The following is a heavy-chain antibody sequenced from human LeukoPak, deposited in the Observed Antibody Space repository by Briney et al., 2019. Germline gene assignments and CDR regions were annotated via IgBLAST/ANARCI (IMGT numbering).Heavy chain of an antibody. CDR3: AKGARMVRGVIPIYYYGMDV. CDR2: ICWNSGSI. Sequence: PGGSLRLSCAASGFTFDDYAMPWVLQAPGKGLEGGSGICWNSGSIGYADSVKGRFTICRDNAKNSLYLQMNSLRAEGTALYYCAKGARMVRGVIPIYYYGMDVWGQGTTVTVSS. CDR1: GFTFDDYA. J-gene: IGHJ6*02. D-gene: IGHD3-10*01. V-gene: IGHV3-9*01.